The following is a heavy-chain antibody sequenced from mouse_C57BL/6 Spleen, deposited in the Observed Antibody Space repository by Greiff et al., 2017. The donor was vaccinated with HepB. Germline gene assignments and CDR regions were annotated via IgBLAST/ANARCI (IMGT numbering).Heavy chain of an antibody. CDR1: GFTFSDYY. V-gene: IGHV5-12*01. D-gene: IGHD1-1*01. Sequence: VESGGGLVQPGGSLKLSCAASGFTFSDYYMYWVRQTPEKRLEWVAYISNGGGSTYYPDTVKGRFTISRDNAKNTLYLQMSRLKSEDTAMYYCARGRYYGSSLDYWGQGTTLTVSS. CDR2: ISNGGGST. J-gene: IGHJ2*01. CDR3: ARGRYYGSSLDY.